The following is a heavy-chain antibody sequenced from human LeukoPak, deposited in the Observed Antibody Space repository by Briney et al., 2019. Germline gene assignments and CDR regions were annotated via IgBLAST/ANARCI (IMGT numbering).Heavy chain of an antibody. CDR3: ARDLTMVRGVLLWFDP. CDR1: GYTFSNYA. CDR2: INAGNGDT. J-gene: IGHJ5*02. V-gene: IGHV1-3*01. D-gene: IGHD3-10*01. Sequence: ASVKVSCKASGYTFSNYAVHWVRQAPGQRLEWMGWINAGNGDTKYSQKFQGRVTITRDTSATTAYMELSSLRSEDTAVYYCARDLTMVRGVLLWFDPWGQGTLVTVSS.